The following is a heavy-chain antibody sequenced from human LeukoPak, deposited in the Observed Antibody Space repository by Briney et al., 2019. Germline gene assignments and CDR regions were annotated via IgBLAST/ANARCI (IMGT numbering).Heavy chain of an antibody. CDR2: ISSSGRSI. CDR1: GFTFSSYE. J-gene: IGHJ5*02. CDR3: ARVRYCSGGSCYGNWYDP. V-gene: IGHV3-48*03. Sequence: GGSLRLSCAASGFTFSSYEMNWVRQAPGKGLEWVSYISSSGRSINYADSVRGRFTISRDNGKNSLYLQMNNLRAEDTAVYYCARVRYCSGGSCYGNWYDPWGQGTLVTVSS. D-gene: IGHD2-15*01.